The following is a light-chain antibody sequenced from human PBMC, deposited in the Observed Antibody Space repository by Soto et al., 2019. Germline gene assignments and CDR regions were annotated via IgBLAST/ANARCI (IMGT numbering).Light chain of an antibody. Sequence: IVLTQSPGTLSLSPGERATLSCRASQSVGSNFLAWYQQKRGQAPRILIYAASNRASGIPDRFSGSGSGSDFTLSISSLEPEECSVYYCQQYGSPPWAFGQGTRVEI. CDR2: AAS. J-gene: IGKJ1*01. CDR1: QSVGSNF. V-gene: IGKV3-20*01. CDR3: QQYGSPPWA.